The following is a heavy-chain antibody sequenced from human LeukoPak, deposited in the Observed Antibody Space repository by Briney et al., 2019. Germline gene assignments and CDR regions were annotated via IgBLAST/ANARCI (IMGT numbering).Heavy chain of an antibody. Sequence: PGGSLRLSCAASGFTVSSNYMSWVRQAPGKGLEWVSVIYSGGSTYYADSVKGRFTISRDNSKNTLYLQMNSLRAEDTAVYYCARTLVVVAATQDYYYYGMDVWGQGTTVTVSS. CDR2: IYSGGST. J-gene: IGHJ6*02. CDR1: GFTVSSNY. D-gene: IGHD2-15*01. V-gene: IGHV3-53*01. CDR3: ARTLVVVAATQDYYYYGMDV.